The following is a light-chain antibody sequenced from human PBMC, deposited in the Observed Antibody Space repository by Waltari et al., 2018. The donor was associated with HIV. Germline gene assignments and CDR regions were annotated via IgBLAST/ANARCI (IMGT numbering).Light chain of an antibody. CDR3: QQANSFPWT. J-gene: IGKJ1*01. CDR2: PAS. V-gene: IGKV1-12*02. Sequence: DIQMTQSQSSVPETVGDTVTITCRASEGIASWFAWYQQKPGEAPNLLIYPASSLQSGAPSRFSGSESGTDFTLTISSLQPEDFATYYCQQANSFPWTFGQGTKVEIK. CDR1: EGIASW.